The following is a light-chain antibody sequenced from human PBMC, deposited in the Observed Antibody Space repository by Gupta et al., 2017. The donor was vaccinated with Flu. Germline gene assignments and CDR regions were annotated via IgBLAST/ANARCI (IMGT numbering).Light chain of an antibody. J-gene: IGLJ3*02. CDR3: AAWDDILSGWV. CDR2: RNH. Sequence: SVLPPPPSASGPPGPRVPISCSGSSANIGSNYGYWYQQLPGTAPKLLIYRNHQRPSGVPDRFSGSKAGTSASLAISGRRSEDEADYYCAAWDDILSGWVFGGGTKLTVL. CDR1: SANIGSNY. V-gene: IGLV1-47*01.